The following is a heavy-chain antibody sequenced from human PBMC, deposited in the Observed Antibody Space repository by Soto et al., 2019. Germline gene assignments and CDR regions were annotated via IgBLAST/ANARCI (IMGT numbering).Heavy chain of an antibody. J-gene: IGHJ5*02. D-gene: IGHD4-17*01. CDR2: INPNSGNT. CDR3: ARGIKYGDYSMWFDP. Sequence: QVQLVQSGAEVKKPGASVKVSCKASGYIFTNYDINWVRQATGQGLEYLGWINPNSGNTGYVQKFKGRVTMTRNTSINTAYMELNSLRSEDPAVYYCARGIKYGDYSMWFDPWGQGTLVTVSS. V-gene: IGHV1-8*01. CDR1: GYIFTNYD.